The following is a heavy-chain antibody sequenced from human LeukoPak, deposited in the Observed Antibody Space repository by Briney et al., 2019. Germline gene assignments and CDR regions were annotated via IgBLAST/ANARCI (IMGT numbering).Heavy chain of an antibody. CDR1: GYTFTSYG. D-gene: IGHD3-10*01. CDR3: ARVRPVEWFGELGFDY. V-gene: IGHV1-18*01. Sequence: ASVKVSCKASGYTFTSYGISWVRQAPGQGLEWMGWISAYNGNTNYAQKLQGRVTMTTDTSTSTAYMELRSLRSDDTAVYYCARVRPVEWFGELGFDYWGQGTLVTVSS. J-gene: IGHJ4*02. CDR2: ISAYNGNT.